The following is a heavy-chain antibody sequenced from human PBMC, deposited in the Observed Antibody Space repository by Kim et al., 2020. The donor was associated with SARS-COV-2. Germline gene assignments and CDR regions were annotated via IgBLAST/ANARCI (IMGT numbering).Heavy chain of an antibody. Sequence: SETLSLTCAVYGGSFSGYYWSWIRQPPGKGLEWIGEINHSGSTNYNPSLKSRVTISVDTSKNQFSLKLSSVTAADTAVYYCARGVGIAAAGTEYWGQGTL. J-gene: IGHJ4*02. D-gene: IGHD6-13*01. CDR1: GGSFSGYY. CDR2: INHSGST. CDR3: ARGVGIAAAGTEY. V-gene: IGHV4-34*01.